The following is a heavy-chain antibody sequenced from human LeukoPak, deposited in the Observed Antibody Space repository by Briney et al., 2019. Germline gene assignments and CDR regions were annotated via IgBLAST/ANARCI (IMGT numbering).Heavy chain of an antibody. CDR3: ARGGPYSSSWYYFDY. CDR1: GGSISSSSYY. D-gene: IGHD6-13*01. V-gene: IGHV3-11*04. Sequence: LSLTCTVSGGSISSSSYYWGWIRQPPGKGLEWVSYISSSGSTIYYADSVKGRFTISRDNAKNSLYLQMNSLRAEDTAVYYCARGGPYSSSWYYFDYWGQGTLVTVSS. CDR2: ISSSGSTI. J-gene: IGHJ4*02.